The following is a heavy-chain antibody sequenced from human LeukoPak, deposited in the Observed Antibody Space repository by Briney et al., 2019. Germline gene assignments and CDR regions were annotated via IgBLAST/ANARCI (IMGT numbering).Heavy chain of an antibody. J-gene: IGHJ3*02. Sequence: GGSLRLSCAASGFIFSSYNLNWVRQAPGKGLEWVSSISSSSSYIYYADSMKGRFTISRDNARNSLYLQMNSLRAEDTAMYFCARDSNPYCSGGSCTAFDIWGQGTMVTVSS. D-gene: IGHD2-15*01. V-gene: IGHV3-21*01. CDR2: ISSSSSYI. CDR1: GFIFSSYN. CDR3: ARDSNPYCSGGSCTAFDI.